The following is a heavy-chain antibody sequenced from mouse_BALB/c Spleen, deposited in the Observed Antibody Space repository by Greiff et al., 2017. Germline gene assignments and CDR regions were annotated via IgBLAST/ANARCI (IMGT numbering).Heavy chain of an antibody. V-gene: IGHV2-2*02. CDR1: GFSLTSYG. CDR3: AIYGNYDAMDY. CDR2: IWSGGST. D-gene: IGHD2-1*01. J-gene: IGHJ4*01. Sequence: QVQLQQSGPGLVQPSQSLSITCTVSGFSLTSYGVHWVRQSPGKGLEWLGVIWSGGSTDYNAAFISRLSISKDNSKSHIFFRMNSLQANDTAIYYCAIYGNYDAMDYGGKGTSVTVSS.